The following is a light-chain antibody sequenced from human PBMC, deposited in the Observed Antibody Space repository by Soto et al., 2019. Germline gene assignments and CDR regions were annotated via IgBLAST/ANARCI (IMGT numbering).Light chain of an antibody. CDR2: TNY. V-gene: IGLV1-44*01. CDR1: SSNIGTNP. Sequence: QSVLTQPPSASGTPGQRVTISCSGSSSNIGTNPVNWYQQLPGTAPKLLIYTNYQRPSGVPDRSSGSKSGTSASLAISGLQSEDEADYYCAAWDDSLNGHVFGTGTKVTVL. CDR3: AAWDDSLNGHV. J-gene: IGLJ1*01.